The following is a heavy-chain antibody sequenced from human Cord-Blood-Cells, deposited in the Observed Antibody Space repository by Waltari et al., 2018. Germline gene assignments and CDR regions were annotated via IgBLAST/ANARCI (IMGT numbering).Heavy chain of an antibody. V-gene: IGHV4-34*01. J-gene: IGHJ4*02. Sequence: QVQLQQWGAGLLKPSETLSLTCAVYGGSFSGYYWSWIRQPPGKGLEWIGEINHSGSTNYHPSLKSLVTISVDTSKNQFSLTLSSVTAADTAVYYCARGVRGYDYFDYWGQGTLVTVSS. CDR1: GGSFSGYY. CDR3: ARGVRGYDYFDY. D-gene: IGHD5-12*01. CDR2: INHSGST.